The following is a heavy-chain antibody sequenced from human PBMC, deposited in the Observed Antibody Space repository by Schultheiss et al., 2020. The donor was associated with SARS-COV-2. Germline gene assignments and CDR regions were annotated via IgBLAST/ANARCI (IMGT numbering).Heavy chain of an antibody. V-gene: IGHV3-53*01. D-gene: IGHD3-22*01. CDR2: IYAVGST. J-gene: IGHJ4*02. CDR3: ARDASGGYMYNDY. CDR1: GFTVNSNH. Sequence: GGSLRLSCAVSGFTVNSNHMSWVRQAPGKGLEWVSVIYAVGSTYYADSVKGRFTISRDNSENTLYLQMNSLRAEDTAVYYCARDASGGYMYNDYWGQGTLVTVSS.